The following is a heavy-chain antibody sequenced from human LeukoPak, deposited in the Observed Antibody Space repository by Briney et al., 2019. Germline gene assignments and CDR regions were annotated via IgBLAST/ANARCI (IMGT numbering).Heavy chain of an antibody. J-gene: IGHJ4*02. CDR1: GYTLTELS. V-gene: IGHV1-24*01. Sequence: GASVKVSCKVSGYTLTELSMHWVRQAPGKGLEWMGGFDPEDGETIYAQKFQGRVTMTEDTSTDTAYMELSSLRSEDTAVYYCATLFGPNYYDSPLDYWGQGTLVTVSS. CDR2: FDPEDGET. CDR3: ATLFGPNYYDSPLDY. D-gene: IGHD3-22*01.